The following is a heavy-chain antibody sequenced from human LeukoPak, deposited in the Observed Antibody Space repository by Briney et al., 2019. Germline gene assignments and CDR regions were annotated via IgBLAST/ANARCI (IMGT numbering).Heavy chain of an antibody. CDR1: GFTFSSYS. D-gene: IGHD6-13*01. CDR3: ARVGSSWHFDY. CDR2: ISSSSSYI. J-gene: IGHJ4*02. Sequence: PGGSLRLSCAASGFTFSSYSMSWVRQAPGKGLQWVSSISSSSSYIYYADSVKGRFTISRVNAKNSLYLQMNSLRAEDTAVYYCARVGSSWHFDYWGQGTLVTVSS. V-gene: IGHV3-21*01.